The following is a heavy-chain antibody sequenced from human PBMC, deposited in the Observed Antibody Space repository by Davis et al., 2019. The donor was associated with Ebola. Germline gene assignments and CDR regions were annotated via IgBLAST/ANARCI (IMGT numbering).Heavy chain of an antibody. J-gene: IGHJ5*02. V-gene: IGHV1-2*02. CDR3: ARGPYVVVIAISWFDP. CDR2: INPNSGGT. D-gene: IGHD2-21*01. Sequence: PSVKVSCKASGYTFTGYYMHWVRQAPGQGLEWMGWINPNSGGTNYAQKFQGRVTMTRDTSISTAYMELSRLRSDDTAVYYCARGPYVVVIAISWFDPWGQGTLVTVSS. CDR1: GYTFTGYY.